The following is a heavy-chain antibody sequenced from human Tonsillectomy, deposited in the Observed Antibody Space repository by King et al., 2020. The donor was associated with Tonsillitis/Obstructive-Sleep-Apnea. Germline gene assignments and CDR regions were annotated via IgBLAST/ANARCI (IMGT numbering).Heavy chain of an antibody. CDR1: GFTVSNNY. J-gene: IGHJ4*02. Sequence: VQLVESGGGLVQPGGSLRLSCAASGFTVSNNYMNWVRQAPGKGLEWVSGIYSGGSTYYTDSVKDRFTISRDNSKNTLYLQMNTLRAEDTALYYCARGYRYSTGWYNFDYWGQGTLVTVSS. CDR2: IYSGGST. CDR3: ARGYRYSTGWYNFDY. D-gene: IGHD6-19*01. V-gene: IGHV3-66*01.